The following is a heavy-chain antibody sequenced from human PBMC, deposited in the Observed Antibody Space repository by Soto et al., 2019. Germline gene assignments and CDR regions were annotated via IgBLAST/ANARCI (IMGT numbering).Heavy chain of an antibody. J-gene: IGHJ6*03. CDR2: INSEGSSV. CDR3: AKGRSYYDFWSGYPEGDYYYMDV. D-gene: IGHD3-3*01. Sequence: WGSLRLSCAASGVQLRNYWMHWVRQPPGKGLVWVSRINSEGSSVIYADSVKGRFTISRDNSKNTLYLQMNNLRAEDTSVYYCAKGRSYYDFWSGYPEGDYYYMDVWGKGTTVTVSS. CDR1: GVQLRNYW. V-gene: IGHV3-74*01.